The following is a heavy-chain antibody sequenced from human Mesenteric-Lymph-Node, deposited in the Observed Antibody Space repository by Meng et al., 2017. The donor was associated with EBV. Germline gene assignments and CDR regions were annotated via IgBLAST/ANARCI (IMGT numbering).Heavy chain of an antibody. Sequence: ADLGLVKPSQTLSLPCIVSGDSLNSGGYSWSWIRQPPGKGLEWIGYLYHSGSTYYSPSLKGRVTISVDRSKNQFSLKLTSVTAADTAVYFCARRRVLRTPFDFWGQGSLVTVSS. CDR2: LYHSGST. CDR3: ARRRVLRTPFDF. V-gene: IGHV4-30-2*01. D-gene: IGHD3-10*01. CDR1: GDSLNSGGYS. J-gene: IGHJ4*02.